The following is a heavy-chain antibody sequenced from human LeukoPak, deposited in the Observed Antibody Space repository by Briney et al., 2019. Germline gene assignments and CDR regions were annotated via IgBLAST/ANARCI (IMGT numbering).Heavy chain of an antibody. D-gene: IGHD1-1*01. Sequence: ASVKVSCKAFGYTITGYYIHWVRQAPGQGLEWMWWINPNNGGTNSAQKFQGRVTMTRDTSIGTAYMELNRLTYDDTAVYYCGRDRHWNQGNFDYWGQGTLVTVSS. CDR3: GRDRHWNQGNFDY. V-gene: IGHV1-2*02. CDR1: GYTITGYY. J-gene: IGHJ4*02. CDR2: INPNNGGT.